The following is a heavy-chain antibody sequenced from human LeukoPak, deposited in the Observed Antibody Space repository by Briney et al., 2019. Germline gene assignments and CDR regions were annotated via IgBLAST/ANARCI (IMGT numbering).Heavy chain of an antibody. CDR3: ARIFDY. CDR2: IYYSGST. V-gene: IGHV4-30-4*08. J-gene: IGHJ4*02. CDR1: CGSISSGEYY. Sequence: SQTLSLTCTVSCGSISSGEYYWSWIRQPPGKGLEWIGYIYYSGSTYYNPSLKSRLTISVDTSKNQFSLKLSSVTAADTAVYYCARIFDYWGQGTLVTVSS.